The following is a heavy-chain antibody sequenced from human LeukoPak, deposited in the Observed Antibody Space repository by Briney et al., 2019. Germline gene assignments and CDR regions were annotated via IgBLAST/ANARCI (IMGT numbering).Heavy chain of an antibody. Sequence: AASVKVSCTASGGTVTTYTLTWVRQAPGQGLEWMGGIIPIFGTQNYAQKFQGRVTITADESTSTAYMELSSLRSEDTAVYYCARSPSGSYPFDYWGQGTLVTVSS. CDR3: ARSPSGSYPFDY. J-gene: IGHJ4*02. V-gene: IGHV1-69*13. CDR2: IIPIFGTQ. CDR1: GGTVTTYT. D-gene: IGHD1-26*01.